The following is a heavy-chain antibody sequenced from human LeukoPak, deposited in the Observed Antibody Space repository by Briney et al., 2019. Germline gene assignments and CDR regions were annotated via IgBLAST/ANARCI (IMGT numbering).Heavy chain of an antibody. V-gene: IGHV5-51*01. CDR3: ASSSGYDSPSFDY. Sequence: HGESLKISCKGSGYSFTSYWIGWVRQMPGKGLEWMGIIYPGDSDTGYSPSFQGQVTISADKSISTAYLQWSSLKASDTAMYYCASSSGYDSPSFDYWGQGTLVTVSS. J-gene: IGHJ4*02. CDR2: IYPGDSDT. D-gene: IGHD5-12*01. CDR1: GYSFTSYW.